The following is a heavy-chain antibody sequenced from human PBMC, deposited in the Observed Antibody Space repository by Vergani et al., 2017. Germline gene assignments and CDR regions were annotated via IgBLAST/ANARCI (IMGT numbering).Heavy chain of an antibody. CDR3: AREVRQLAPYYYYYYYMDV. D-gene: IGHD6-6*01. J-gene: IGHJ6*03. Sequence: QVQLQESGPGLVKPSETLSLTCTVSGGSISSYYWSWIRQPPGKGLEWIGYIYYSGSTNYNPSLKSRVTISVDTSKNQFSLKLSSVTAADTAVYYCAREVRQLAPYYYYYYYMDVWGKGTTVTVSS. CDR1: GGSISSYY. CDR2: IYYSGST. V-gene: IGHV4-59*01.